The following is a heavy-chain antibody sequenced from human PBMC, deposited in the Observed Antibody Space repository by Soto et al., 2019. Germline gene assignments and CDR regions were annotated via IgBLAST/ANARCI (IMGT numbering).Heavy chain of an antibody. D-gene: IGHD3-3*01. CDR1: GFTVSSNY. CDR3: AREGGYDFWRGSYIDY. Sequence: GGSLRLSCAASGFTVSSNYMSWVRQAPGKGLEWVSVIYNGGSTYYADYVKGRFTMSRDNSKNTLYLQMNSLRAEDTAVYYCAREGGYDFWRGSYIDYWGQGTLVTVSS. CDR2: IYNGGST. J-gene: IGHJ4*02. V-gene: IGHV3-53*01.